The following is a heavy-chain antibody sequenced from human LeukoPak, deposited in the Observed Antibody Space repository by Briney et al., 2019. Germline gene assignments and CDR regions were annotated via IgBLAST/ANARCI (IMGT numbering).Heavy chain of an antibody. D-gene: IGHD6-13*01. CDR3: ARGSYSSSWYHWFDS. J-gene: IGHJ5*01. CDR1: GYTFTGYY. CDR2: INPNSGGT. V-gene: IGHV1-2*02. Sequence: ASVKVSCKASGYTFTGYYMHWVRQAPGQGLEWMGWINPNSGGTNYAQKFQGRVTMTRDTSISTAYMELSRLRSDDTAVYYCARGSYSSSWYHWFDSWGQGTLVTVSS.